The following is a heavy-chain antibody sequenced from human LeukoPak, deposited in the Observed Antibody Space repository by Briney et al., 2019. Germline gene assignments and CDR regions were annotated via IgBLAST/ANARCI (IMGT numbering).Heavy chain of an antibody. V-gene: IGHV7-4-1*02. J-gene: IGHJ4*02. CDR3: ARDEDDTAPDY. D-gene: IGHD3-22*01. CDR2: INTNTGNP. CDR1: GYTFTSYA. Sequence: GASVKVSCKASGYTFTSYAMNWVRQAPGQELEWMGWINTNTGNPTYAQGFTGRFVFSLDTSVSTAYLQISSLKAEDTGVYYCARDEDDTAPDYWGQGTLVTVSS.